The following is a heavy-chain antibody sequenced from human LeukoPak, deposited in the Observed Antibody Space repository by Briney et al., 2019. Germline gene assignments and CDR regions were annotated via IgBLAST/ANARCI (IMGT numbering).Heavy chain of an antibody. CDR2: INTDASNT. CDR3: ASKIGTTAFC. D-gene: IGHD1-1*01. V-gene: IGHV3-74*01. Sequence: PGGSLRLSCAASGFTFSRFWMHWVRQAPGKGLVWVSRINTDASNTIYADSVKGRFTISRDNAKNTLYLQMNSLTAEDTAVYYCASKIGTTAFCWGQGTLVTVSS. CDR1: GFTFSRFW. J-gene: IGHJ4*02.